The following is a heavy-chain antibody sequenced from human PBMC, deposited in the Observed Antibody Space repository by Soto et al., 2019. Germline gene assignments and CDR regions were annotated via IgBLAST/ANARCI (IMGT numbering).Heavy chain of an antibody. CDR1: GYSFTSYW. CDR2: IDPSDSYT. Sequence: GESLKISCKGSGYSFTSYWISWVRQMPGKGLEWMGRIDPSDSYTNYSPSFQGHVTISADKSISTAYLQWSSLKASDTAMYYCAKLAVAGYYYYGVDVWGQGTTVTVSS. V-gene: IGHV5-10-1*01. CDR3: AKLAVAGYYYYGVDV. D-gene: IGHD6-19*01. J-gene: IGHJ6*02.